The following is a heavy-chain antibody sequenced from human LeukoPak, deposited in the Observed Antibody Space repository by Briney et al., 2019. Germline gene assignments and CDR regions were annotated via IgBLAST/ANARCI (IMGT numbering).Heavy chain of an antibody. CDR3: ARRYCSSITCYVDY. D-gene: IGHD2-2*01. CDR1: GYTFTGYY. Sequence: ASVKVSCKASGYTFTGYYMHWVRQAPGQGLEWMGWINPNSGGTNYAQKIQGRVTMTRDTSISTAYMELNSLTSDDTAVYYCARRYCSSITCYVDYWGQGNLVTVSS. J-gene: IGHJ4*02. V-gene: IGHV1-2*02. CDR2: INPNSGGT.